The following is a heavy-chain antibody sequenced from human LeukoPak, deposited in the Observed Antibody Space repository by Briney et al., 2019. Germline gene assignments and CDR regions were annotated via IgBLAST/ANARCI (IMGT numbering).Heavy chain of an antibody. V-gene: IGHV3-7*03. CDR2: IKKDGSEK. Sequence: GGSLRLSCAASGFTFSSYWMSWVRQAPGKGLEWVANIKKDGSEKYYVDSVKGRFTISRDNAKTSLYLQMNSLRAEDTALYYCARAPQRGLLRSNYFDYWGQGTLVTVSS. D-gene: IGHD3-22*01. J-gene: IGHJ4*02. CDR1: GFTFSSYW. CDR3: ARAPQRGLLRSNYFDY.